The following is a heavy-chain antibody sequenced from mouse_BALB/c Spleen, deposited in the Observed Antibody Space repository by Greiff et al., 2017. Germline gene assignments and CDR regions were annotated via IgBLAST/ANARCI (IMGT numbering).Heavy chain of an antibody. Sequence: EVQLVESGGGLVQPGGSRKLSCAASGFTFSSFGMHWVRQAPEKGLEWVAYISSGSSTIYYADTVKGRFTLSRDNPKNTLYLQQPGQRSEDTAMYDCARAITTVVGAMDYWGQGT. CDR2: ISSGSSTI. J-gene: IGHJ4*01. D-gene: IGHD1-1*01. CDR3: ARAITTVVGAMDY. CDR1: GFTFSSFG. V-gene: IGHV5-17*02.